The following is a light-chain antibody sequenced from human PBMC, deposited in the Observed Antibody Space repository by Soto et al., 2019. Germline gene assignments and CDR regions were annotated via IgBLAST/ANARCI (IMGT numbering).Light chain of an antibody. J-gene: IGLJ1*01. Sequence: QSALTQPASVSGSPGQSITISCTGTSSDVGGYNYVSWYQQHTGKAPKLMIYEVSNRPSGVSNRFSGSKSGNTASLTISVLQAEDEADYYCSSYTSSSTLYVFGTGTKLTVL. V-gene: IGLV2-14*01. CDR1: SSDVGGYNY. CDR2: EVS. CDR3: SSYTSSSTLYV.